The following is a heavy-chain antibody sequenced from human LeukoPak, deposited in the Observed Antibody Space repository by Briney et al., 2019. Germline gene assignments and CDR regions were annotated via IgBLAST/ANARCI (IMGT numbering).Heavy chain of an antibody. V-gene: IGHV1-18*01. CDR1: GYTFTTYG. J-gene: IGHJ5*02. CDR3: AGQRGYAWSWFDP. Sequence: ASVKVSCKSSGYTFTTYGITWVRQAPGQGLEWMGWISANNKDRRYAQNLQDRVTLTTDTSTSTAYMELRNLRSDDTAVYYCAGQRGYAWSWFDPWGQGTLVTVSS. D-gene: IGHD5-12*01. CDR2: ISANNKDR.